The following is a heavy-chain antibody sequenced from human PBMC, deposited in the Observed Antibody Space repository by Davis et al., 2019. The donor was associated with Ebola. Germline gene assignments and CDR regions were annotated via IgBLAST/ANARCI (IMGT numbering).Heavy chain of an antibody. D-gene: IGHD1-26*01. CDR1: GGSISSSSYY. V-gene: IGHV4-61*05. CDR3: ARGRAVGPHNWFDP. Sequence: SETLSLTCTVSGGSISSSSYYWGWIRQPPGKGLEWIGYIYYSGSTNYNPSLKSRVTISVDTSKNQFSLKLSSVTAADTAVYYCARGRAVGPHNWFDPWGQGTLVTVSS. CDR2: IYYSGST. J-gene: IGHJ5*02.